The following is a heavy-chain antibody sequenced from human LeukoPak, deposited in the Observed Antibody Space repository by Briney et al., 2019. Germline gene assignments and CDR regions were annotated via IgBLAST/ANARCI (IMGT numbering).Heavy chain of an antibody. CDR1: GFTFTTYW. Sequence: PGGSLRLSCAASGFTFTTYWMHWVRQAPGQGLVWVSRINSDGSSTSYADSVKGRFSISRDNARNTLYLQMNSLRAEDTAVYYCAKGTKPVMTIPDYWGQGTLVTVSS. V-gene: IGHV3-74*01. J-gene: IGHJ4*02. CDR3: AKGTKPVMTIPDY. D-gene: IGHD4/OR15-4a*01. CDR2: INSDGSST.